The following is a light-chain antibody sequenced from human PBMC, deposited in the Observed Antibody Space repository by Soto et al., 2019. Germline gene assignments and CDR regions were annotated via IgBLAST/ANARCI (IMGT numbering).Light chain of an antibody. CDR2: SAS. J-gene: IGKJ2*01. CDR1: RSVSTG. V-gene: IGKV3-15*01. Sequence: EIVMTQSPAALSVSPGEGATLSCRASRSVSTGVAWYQQKPGLPPRLLIYSASTRATGVPARFSGSGSGTEFTLTSSLLPSEDFAIYYYQQYDQRYTFGQGTKLEIK. CDR3: QQYDQRYT.